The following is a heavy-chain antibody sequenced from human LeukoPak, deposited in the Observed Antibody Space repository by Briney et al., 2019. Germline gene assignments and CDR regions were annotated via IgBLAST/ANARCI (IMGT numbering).Heavy chain of an antibody. J-gene: IGHJ6*03. V-gene: IGHV1-46*01. D-gene: IGHD3-22*01. Sequence: GASVKVSCKASGYTFTSYYMHWVRQAPGQGLEWMGIINPGGGSTSYAQKFQGRVTMTRDTSTSTVYMELSSLRSEDTAVYYCTRATMIPGYMDVWGKGTTVTISS. CDR2: INPGGGST. CDR3: TRATMIPGYMDV. CDR1: GYTFTSYY.